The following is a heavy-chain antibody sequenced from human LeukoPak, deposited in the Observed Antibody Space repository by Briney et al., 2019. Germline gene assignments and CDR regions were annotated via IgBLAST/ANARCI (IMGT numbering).Heavy chain of an antibody. CDR1: GGSFSGYY. CDR2: IYYSGST. J-gene: IGHJ6*02. D-gene: IGHD3-10*01. Sequence: SETLSLTCAVYGGSFSGYYWSWIRQPPGKGLEWIGYIYYSGSTNYNPSLKSRVTISVDTSKNQFSLKLSSVTAADTAVYYCARGDYYGSGSYYNDYYYGMDVWGQGTTVTVSS. CDR3: ARGDYYGSGSYYNDYYYGMDV. V-gene: IGHV4-59*01.